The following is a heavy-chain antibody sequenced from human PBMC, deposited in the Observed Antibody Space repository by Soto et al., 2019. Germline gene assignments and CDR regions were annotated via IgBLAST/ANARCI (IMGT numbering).Heavy chain of an antibody. V-gene: IGHV1-46*01. Sequence: QVQLVQSGAEVKKPGASVKVSCKASGYTFTSYYMHWVRQAPGQGLEWMGIINPSGGSTSYAQKFQARVTMTRDTSTSTVYMGLSSLRSEDTGVYYCAIAGHVRGGGNTDEYWYFDLWGRGTLVTVSS. CDR2: INPSGGST. CDR1: GYTFTSYY. J-gene: IGHJ2*01. CDR3: AIAGHVRGGGNTDEYWYFDL. D-gene: IGHD3-10*01.